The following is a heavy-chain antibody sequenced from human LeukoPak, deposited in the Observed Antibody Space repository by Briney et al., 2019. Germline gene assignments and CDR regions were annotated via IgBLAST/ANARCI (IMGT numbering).Heavy chain of an antibody. CDR2: MNPNSGGT. Sequence: GASVKVSCKSSGYTFTGYYMHWVRQPPGQGLDGMGLMNPNSGGTNYAQRFQGRVTMTRDTSISTAYMELSRLRSDDTAVYYCGREYYDSSGSWFDPWGQGTLVTVSS. D-gene: IGHD3-22*01. CDR3: GREYYDSSGSWFDP. J-gene: IGHJ5*02. V-gene: IGHV1-2*02. CDR1: GYTFTGYY.